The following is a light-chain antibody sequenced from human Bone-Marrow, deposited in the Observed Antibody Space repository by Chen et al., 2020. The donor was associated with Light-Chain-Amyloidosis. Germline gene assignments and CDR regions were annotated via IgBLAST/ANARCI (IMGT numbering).Light chain of an antibody. Sequence: DIQMTPSPSSLSASIGDRVTITCQASQDINNYLNWYQQKPGKAPKLLMYEGSNLETGVPSRFSGSGSGTDFTFTISSLQPEDIATYYCQQYHSLPPTFGGGTRVETK. J-gene: IGKJ4*01. V-gene: IGKV1-33*01. CDR2: EGS. CDR3: QQYHSLPPT. CDR1: QDINNY.